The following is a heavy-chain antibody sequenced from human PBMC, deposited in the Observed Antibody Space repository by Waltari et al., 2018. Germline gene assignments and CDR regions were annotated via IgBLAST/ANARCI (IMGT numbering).Heavy chain of an antibody. CDR2: INPKSGDA. V-gene: IGHV1-2*02. CDR3: ATANILGIGTFDY. CDR1: GYTFTKYY. J-gene: IGHJ4*02. Sequence: QVKLVQSGAEVKKPGASVRVSCKASGYTFTKYYIHWVRQAPGQGLEWMGCINPKSGDANYTQPFQGRVIMTRDTSINTAYLEVTGLTSDDTAIFYCATANILGIGTFDYWGQGTLVSVSS. D-gene: IGHD1-1*01.